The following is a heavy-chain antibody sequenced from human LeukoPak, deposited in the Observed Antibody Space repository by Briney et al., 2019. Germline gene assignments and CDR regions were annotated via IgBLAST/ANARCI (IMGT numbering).Heavy chain of an antibody. V-gene: IGHV1-2*02. J-gene: IGHJ5*02. CDR2: INPNSGGT. Sequence: GASVKVSCMASGYTFTDYNMHWVRQAPGQRLEWMGWINPNSGGTNYAQQFQGRVTMTTDTSISTAYMELSNLRSDDTAVYYCARGIAAAGGRWFDPWGQGTLVTVSS. CDR1: GYTFTDYN. CDR3: ARGIAAAGGRWFDP. D-gene: IGHD6-13*01.